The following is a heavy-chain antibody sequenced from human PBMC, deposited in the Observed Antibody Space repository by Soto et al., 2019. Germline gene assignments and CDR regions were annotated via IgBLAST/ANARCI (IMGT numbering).Heavy chain of an antibody. J-gene: IGHJ4*02. Sequence: GGSLRLSCAASGFTFSDYYMSWIRQAPGKGLEWVSSISSSGSTIYYADSVKGRFTISRDNAKNSLYLQMNSLRAEDTAVYYCAIGARKIAARLRPIDYWGQGTLVTVSS. CDR3: AIGARKIAARLRPIDY. CDR2: ISSSGSTI. V-gene: IGHV3-11*01. CDR1: GFTFSDYY. D-gene: IGHD6-6*01.